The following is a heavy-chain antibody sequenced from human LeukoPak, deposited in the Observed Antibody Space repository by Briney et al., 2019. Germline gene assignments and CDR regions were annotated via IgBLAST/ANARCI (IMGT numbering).Heavy chain of an antibody. J-gene: IGHJ6*02. CDR3: ARRPYSDTSGRLSDV. V-gene: IGHV3-48*02. CDR1: GFAFSSYN. CDR2: IGSSGSPT. Sequence: GGSLRLSCAASGFAFSSYNMNWVRQAPGKGLEWISYIGSSGSPTHYADSVRGRFTISRDNVKNSLYLQMNSLGDDDTALYYCARRPYSDTSGRLSDVWGQGTTVTVSS. D-gene: IGHD3-22*01.